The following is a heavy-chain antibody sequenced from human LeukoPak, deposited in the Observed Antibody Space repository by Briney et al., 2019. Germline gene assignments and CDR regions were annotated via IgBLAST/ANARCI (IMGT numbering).Heavy chain of an antibody. V-gene: IGHV3-7*01. CDR2: INQDGSEK. D-gene: IGHD6-13*01. CDR3: ARVRDRDSRDLED. J-gene: IGHJ4*02. Sequence: GGSLRLSCAASGFTFSTYWMSWVRQAPGKGLEWVANINQDGSEKYYVDSVEGRFTISRDNAANSLHLQMNSLRAEDTAVYYCARVRDRDSRDLEDWGQGTLVTVSS. CDR1: GFTFSTYW.